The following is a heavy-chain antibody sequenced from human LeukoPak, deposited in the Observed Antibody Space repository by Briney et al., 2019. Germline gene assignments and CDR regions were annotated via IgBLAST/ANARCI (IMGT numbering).Heavy chain of an antibody. CDR3: ARDLHYYVAMDF. D-gene: IGHD3-10*02. V-gene: IGHV3-23*01. Sequence: CLRPSSEASLLTSSADATTSVCYGPRERLWWVSSSGSEGKTHYSESVKGRFAISRDNSKSMLFLQLNSLRAEDTALYYCARDLHYYVAMDFWGQGTMVTVSS. CDR1: LLTSSADA. J-gene: IGHJ6*02. CDR2: SGSEGKT.